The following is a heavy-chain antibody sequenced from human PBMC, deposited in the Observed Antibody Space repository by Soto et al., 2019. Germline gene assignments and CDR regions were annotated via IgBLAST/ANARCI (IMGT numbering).Heavy chain of an antibody. D-gene: IGHD2-2*01. CDR3: ARDMPAIDDNYYYYGMDV. J-gene: IGHJ6*02. CDR1: GFTFSSYG. V-gene: IGHV3-33*01. CDR2: IWYDGSNK. Sequence: QVQLVESGGGVVQPGRSLRLSCVASGFTFSSYGMHWVRQAPGKGLEWVAVIWYDGSNKYYADSVKGRFTISRDNSKNTLYLQMNSLRAEDTAVYYCARDMPAIDDNYYYYGMDVWGQGTTVTVSS.